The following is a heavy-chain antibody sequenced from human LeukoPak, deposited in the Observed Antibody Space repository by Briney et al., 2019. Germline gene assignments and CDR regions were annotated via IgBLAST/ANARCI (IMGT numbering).Heavy chain of an antibody. CDR2: IYHSGST. CDR1: GGSISSGGYY. J-gene: IGHJ4*02. D-gene: IGHD3/OR15-3a*01. V-gene: IGHV4-30-2*01. Sequence: PSETLSLTCTVSGGSISSGGYYWSWIRQPPGKGLEWIGYIYHSGSTYYNPSLKSRVTISVDRSKNQFSLKLSSVTAADTAVYYCARGDWPHQHFDYWGQGTLVTVSS. CDR3: ARGDWPHQHFDY.